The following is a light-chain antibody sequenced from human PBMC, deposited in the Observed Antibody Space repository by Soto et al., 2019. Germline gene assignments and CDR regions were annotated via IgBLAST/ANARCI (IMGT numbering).Light chain of an antibody. J-gene: IGKJ1*01. Sequence: VVLTKSPATLSLYPGERATLSCRASQSVSNFLAWYQQKPGQAPRLLIYDTSDRATGLPARFSGSGSGTDFTLTISSLEPEDFAVFYCQQRSIWPWTFGQGSKVAI. V-gene: IGKV3-11*01. CDR2: DTS. CDR3: QQRSIWPWT. CDR1: QSVSNF.